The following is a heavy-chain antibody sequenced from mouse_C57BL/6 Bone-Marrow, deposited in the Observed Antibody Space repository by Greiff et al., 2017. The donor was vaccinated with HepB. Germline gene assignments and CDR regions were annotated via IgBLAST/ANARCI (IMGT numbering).Heavy chain of an antibody. Sequence: VQLQQSGAELARPGASVKLSCKASGYTFTSYGISWVKQRTGQGLEWIGEIYPRSGNTYYNEKFKGKATLTADKSSSTAYMELRSLTSEYSAVYFCARPLTTVVPYYFDYWGQGTTLTVSS. D-gene: IGHD1-1*01. V-gene: IGHV1-81*01. CDR3: ARPLTTVVPYYFDY. CDR1: GYTFTSYG. J-gene: IGHJ2*01. CDR2: IYPRSGNT.